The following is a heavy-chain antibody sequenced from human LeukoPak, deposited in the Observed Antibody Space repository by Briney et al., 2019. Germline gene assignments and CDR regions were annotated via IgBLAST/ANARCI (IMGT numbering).Heavy chain of an antibody. Sequence: GESLKISCKGSGYSFTSYWIGWVRQMPGKGLEWMGIIYPGDSDTRYSPSFQGQVTISADKSISTAYLQWSSLKASDTVMYYCATFGSEPDGYNSEGFDYWGQGTLVTVSS. D-gene: IGHD5-24*01. CDR3: ATFGSEPDGYNSEGFDY. J-gene: IGHJ4*02. V-gene: IGHV5-51*01. CDR1: GYSFTSYW. CDR2: IYPGDSDT.